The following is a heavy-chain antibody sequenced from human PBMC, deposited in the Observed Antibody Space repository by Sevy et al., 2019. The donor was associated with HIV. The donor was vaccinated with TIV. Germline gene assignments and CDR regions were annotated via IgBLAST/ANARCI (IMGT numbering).Heavy chain of an antibody. CDR3: ARDTGGIGMDV. D-gene: IGHD6-13*01. Sequence: GGSLRLSCAASGFTFRSHWMSWVRQAPGKGLEWVVNIKQDGSEKYYVDSVKGRFTISRDNAKNSLSLQMNSLRAEDTAVYYCARDTGGIGMDVWGQGTTVTVSS. J-gene: IGHJ6*02. V-gene: IGHV3-7*01. CDR2: IKQDGSEK. CDR1: GFTFRSHW.